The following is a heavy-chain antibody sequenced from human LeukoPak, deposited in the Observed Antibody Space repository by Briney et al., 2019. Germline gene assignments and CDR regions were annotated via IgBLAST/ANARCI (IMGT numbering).Heavy chain of an antibody. CDR2: IKQDGSVK. D-gene: IGHD6-6*01. V-gene: IGHV3-7*01. Sequence: PGGSLRLSCAVSGFMYNNYWMSWVRQAPGKGLEWVANIKQDGSVKYYVDSVKGRFTISRDNAKNSLYLQMNSLRAEDTAVYYCARIGYSSSSFDYGGRGTLVTVPS. CDR1: GFMYNNYW. J-gene: IGHJ4*02. CDR3: ARIGYSSSSFDY.